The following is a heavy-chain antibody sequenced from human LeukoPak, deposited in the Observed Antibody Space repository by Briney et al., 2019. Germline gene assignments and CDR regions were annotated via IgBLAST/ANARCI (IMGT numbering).Heavy chain of an antibody. V-gene: IGHV3-23*01. CDR3: ASLVGATGDDFDY. CDR2: LASSGIHI. J-gene: IGHJ4*02. D-gene: IGHD1-26*01. CDR1: GFTFSSYA. Sequence: GGSLRLSCAASGFTFSSYAMGWVRQAPGRGLEWVSALASSGIHIYYADSVKGRFTISRDNSRNTLYLQMNSLRAEDTAVYYCASLVGATGDDFDYWGQGTLVTVSS.